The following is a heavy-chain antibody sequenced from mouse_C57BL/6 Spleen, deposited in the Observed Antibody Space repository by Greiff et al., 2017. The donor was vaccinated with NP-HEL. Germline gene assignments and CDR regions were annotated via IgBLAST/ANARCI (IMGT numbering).Heavy chain of an antibody. CDR1: GFTFSDYG. CDR2: ISSGSSTI. CDR3: ARGHYGSSYVYWYFDV. D-gene: IGHD1-1*01. Sequence: VQLKESGGGLVKPGGSLKLSCAASGFTFSDYGMHWVRQAPEKGLEWVAYISSGSSTIYYADTVKGRFTISRDNAKNTLFLQMTSLRSEDTAMYYCARGHYGSSYVYWYFDVWGTGTTVTVSS. V-gene: IGHV5-17*01. J-gene: IGHJ1*03.